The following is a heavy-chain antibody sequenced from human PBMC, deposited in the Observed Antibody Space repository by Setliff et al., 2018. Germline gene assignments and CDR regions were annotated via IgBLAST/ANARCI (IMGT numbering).Heavy chain of an antibody. CDR1: GYTFSSYD. J-gene: IGHJ5*02. V-gene: IGHV1-8*01. CDR2: MNPNSGNT. Sequence: ASVMVSCKASGYTFSSYDINWVRQATGQGPEWMGWMNPNSGNTGYAQKFQGRVSMTRNTSISTAYMELSNLRSEDTAVYFCARRYSGTSRGAFDPWGPGTLVTVSS. CDR3: ARRYSGTSRGAFDP. D-gene: IGHD1-26*01.